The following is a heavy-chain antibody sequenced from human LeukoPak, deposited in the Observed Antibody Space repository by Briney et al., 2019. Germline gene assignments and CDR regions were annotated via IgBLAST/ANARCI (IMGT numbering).Heavy chain of an antibody. CDR2: IRYDGSNK. J-gene: IGHJ6*03. D-gene: IGHD3-16*01. Sequence: GGSLRLSCAASGFTFSRYGLYWVRQAPGKGLEWVAFIRYDGSNKYYADSVKGRFTISRDNSKNTLYLQMNSLRAEDTAVYYCANAYYYYYYYMDVWGKGTTVTISS. V-gene: IGHV3-30*02. CDR3: ANAYYYYYYYMDV. CDR1: GFTFSRYG.